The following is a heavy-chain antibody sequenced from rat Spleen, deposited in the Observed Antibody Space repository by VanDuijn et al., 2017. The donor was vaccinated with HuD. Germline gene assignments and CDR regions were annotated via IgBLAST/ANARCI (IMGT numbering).Heavy chain of an antibody. V-gene: IGHV5-27*01. CDR3: TTWDYYDNRVDY. CDR1: GFTGSDYK. CDR2: ISTDGSNT. D-gene: IGHD1-6*01. J-gene: IGHJ2*01. Sequence: EVQLVESGGGLVQPGRSLKLSCAAAGFTGSDYKMAWVRLDPKKGLEWVAYISTDGSNTFYRDSVMGRFTISRDNAKRNLYREMDSLRSEDTATYYCTTWDYYDNRVDYWGQGGMVTVSS.